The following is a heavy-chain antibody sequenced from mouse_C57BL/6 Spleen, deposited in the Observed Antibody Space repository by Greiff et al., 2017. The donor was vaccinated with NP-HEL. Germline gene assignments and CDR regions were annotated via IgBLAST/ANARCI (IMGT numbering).Heavy chain of an antibody. D-gene: IGHD4-1*01. J-gene: IGHJ1*03. Sequence: EVQLVESEGGLVQPGSSMKLSCTASGFTFSDYYMAWVRQVPEKGLEWVANINYDGSSTYYLDSLKSRFIISRDNAKNILYLQMSSLKSEDTATYYCARKLGWYFDVWGTGTTVTVSS. CDR2: INYDGSST. CDR3: ARKLGWYFDV. CDR1: GFTFSDYY. V-gene: IGHV5-16*01.